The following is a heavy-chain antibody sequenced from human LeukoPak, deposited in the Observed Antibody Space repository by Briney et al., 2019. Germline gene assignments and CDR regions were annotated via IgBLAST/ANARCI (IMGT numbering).Heavy chain of an antibody. Sequence: GGSLRLSCAASGFTFSSYAMHWVRQAPGKGLEWVAVISYDGSNKYYADSVKGRFTISRDNAKNSLYLQMNNLRAEDTAIYYCAKDLPAAVDWGQGTLVTVSS. CDR3: AKDLPAAVD. CDR1: GFTFSSYA. V-gene: IGHV3-30-3*01. D-gene: IGHD2-2*01. CDR2: ISYDGSNK. J-gene: IGHJ4*02.